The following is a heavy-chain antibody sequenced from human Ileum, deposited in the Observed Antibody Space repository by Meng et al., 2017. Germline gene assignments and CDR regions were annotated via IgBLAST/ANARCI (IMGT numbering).Heavy chain of an antibody. CDR2: AST. D-gene: IGHD7-27*01. CDR1: GGFVSSSGYQ. CDR3: ARDHWGSLDY. J-gene: IGHJ4*02. V-gene: IGHV4-61*08. Sequence: VYMQVVGPGRWRPAETRTLICAVSGGFVSSSGYQWGWIRQPPGKGLEWIGYASTNYNPSLKSRVTISGDTSKNQCSLKLTSVTAADTAVYYCARDHWGSLDYWGQGVLVTVSS.